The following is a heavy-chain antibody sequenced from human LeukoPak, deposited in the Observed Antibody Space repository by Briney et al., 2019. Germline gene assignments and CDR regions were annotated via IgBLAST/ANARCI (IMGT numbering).Heavy chain of an antibody. V-gene: IGHV3-30*18. CDR1: GFTFSNYD. D-gene: IGHD3-3*01. CDR2: ISYDGTNK. CDR3: AKENDFVY. J-gene: IGHJ4*02. Sequence: GRSLRLSCAASGFTFSNYDMHWVRQAPGKGLEWVAVISYDGTNKYFADSVKGRFTISRDNSKSTLYLQMNSLRAEDTAVYYCAKENDFVYWGQGTLVTVSS.